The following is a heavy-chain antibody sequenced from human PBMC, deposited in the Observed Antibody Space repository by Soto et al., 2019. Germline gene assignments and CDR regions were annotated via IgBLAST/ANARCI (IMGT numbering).Heavy chain of an antibody. V-gene: IGHV3-30-3*01. D-gene: IGHD7-27*01. CDR2: ISYDGSNK. CDR3: ARAGRGNWGGTYFDY. Sequence: QVQLVESGGGVVQPGRSLRLSCAASGFTFSSYAMHWVRQAPGKGLEWVAVISYDGSNKYYADSVKGRFTISRDNSKNTLYLQMNSLRAEDTAVYYCARAGRGNWGGTYFDYWGQGTLVTVSS. CDR1: GFTFSSYA. J-gene: IGHJ4*02.